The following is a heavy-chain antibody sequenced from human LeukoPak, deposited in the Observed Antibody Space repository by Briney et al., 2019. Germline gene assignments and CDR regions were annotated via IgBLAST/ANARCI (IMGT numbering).Heavy chain of an antibody. Sequence: PGGSLRLSCAASGFTFSSYAMSWVRQAPGKGLEWVSAISGSGGSTYYADSVKGRFTISRDNSKNTLYLQMNSLRAEDTAVYYCARDLVFCGGDCYSGVGAFDIWGQGTMVTVSS. D-gene: IGHD2-21*02. J-gene: IGHJ3*02. CDR1: GFTFSSYA. CDR3: ARDLVFCGGDCYSGVGAFDI. V-gene: IGHV3-23*01. CDR2: ISGSGGST.